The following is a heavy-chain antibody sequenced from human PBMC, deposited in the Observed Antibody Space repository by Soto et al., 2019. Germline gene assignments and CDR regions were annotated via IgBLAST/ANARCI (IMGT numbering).Heavy chain of an antibody. CDR2: INPSVGTT. Sequence: ASVKVSCKASGYTFTSYYMHWVRQAPGQGLEWMGIINPSVGTTSYAQKFQGRVTMTTDKSTSTAYMELSSLRSEDTAVYYCARDDCSSTSCYVDYYYGMDVWGQGATVTVSS. CDR3: ARDDCSSTSCYVDYYYGMDV. CDR1: GYTFTSYY. V-gene: IGHV1-46*01. J-gene: IGHJ6*02. D-gene: IGHD2-2*01.